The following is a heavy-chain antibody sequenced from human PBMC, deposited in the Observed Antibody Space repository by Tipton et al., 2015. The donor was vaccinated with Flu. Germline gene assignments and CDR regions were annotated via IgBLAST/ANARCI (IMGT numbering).Heavy chain of an antibody. CDR1: GFTFSNYE. CDR2: ISNLGGTI. D-gene: IGHD3/OR15-3a*01. Sequence: SLRLSCVASGFTFSNYEMNWVRQAPGKGLEWVSYISNLGGTIYAADSVKGRFTISRDNARNSLYLQMNSLRAEDTAIYYCARVLDGDSFDYWGQGTLVTVSS. V-gene: IGHV3-48*03. CDR3: ARVLDGDSFDY. J-gene: IGHJ4*02.